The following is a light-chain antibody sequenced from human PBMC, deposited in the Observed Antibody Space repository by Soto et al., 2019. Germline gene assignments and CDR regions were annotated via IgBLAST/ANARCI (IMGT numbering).Light chain of an antibody. CDR2: GAS. CDR3: QQCNQWPPT. Sequence: IVMRQSPATLSVSPGARATLSCRASQSISSNLAWYQQKPGQAPRLLIYGASTRATGVPARFSGSVSGTDFTLTISSLQSVDFALYYCQQCNQWPPTLGHGTKVDIK. J-gene: IGKJ1*01. V-gene: IGKV3-15*01. CDR1: QSISSN.